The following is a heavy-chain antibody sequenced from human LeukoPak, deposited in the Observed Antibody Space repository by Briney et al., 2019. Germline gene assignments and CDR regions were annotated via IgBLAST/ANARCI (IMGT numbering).Heavy chain of an antibody. CDR2: ISSSGGST. D-gene: IGHD1-26*01. J-gene: IGHJ4*02. Sequence: GGSLRLSCSASGFTFSSYTMHWVRQSPGKGLEYVSAISSSGGSTYYADSVKGRFTISRDNAKNTVYLQMSSLRVEDTAVYYCARDIYSIAEWGQGTLVTVSS. CDR1: GFTFSSYT. CDR3: ARDIYSIAE. V-gene: IGHV3-64*04.